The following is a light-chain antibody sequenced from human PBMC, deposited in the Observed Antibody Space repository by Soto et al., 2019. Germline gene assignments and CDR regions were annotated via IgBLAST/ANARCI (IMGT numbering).Light chain of an antibody. V-gene: IGKV3-15*01. CDR3: QQYHMWPLT. J-gene: IGKJ4*01. CDR1: QSISGH. CDR2: DAS. Sequence: IVLPRSAAPLSASPGEGSTLTYTASQSISGHLDWYQQKPGQAPRLLIYDASTRATGIPDRFSGSGSGAEFTLTISSLQSEDFAVYYCQQYHMWPLTFGGGTKVDI.